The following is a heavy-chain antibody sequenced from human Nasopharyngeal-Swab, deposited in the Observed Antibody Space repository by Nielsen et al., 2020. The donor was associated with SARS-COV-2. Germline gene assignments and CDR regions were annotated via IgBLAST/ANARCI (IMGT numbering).Heavy chain of an antibody. D-gene: IGHD2-15*01. CDR3: ARQRGYCSGGSCRYGMDV. Sequence: KVSCKDSGYSFTSYWIGWVRQMPGKGLEWMGIIYPGDSDTRYSPSFQGQVTISADKSISTAYLQWSSLKASDTAMYYCARQRGYCSGGSCRYGMDVWGQGTTVTVSS. CDR2: IYPGDSDT. V-gene: IGHV5-51*01. CDR1: GYSFTSYW. J-gene: IGHJ6*02.